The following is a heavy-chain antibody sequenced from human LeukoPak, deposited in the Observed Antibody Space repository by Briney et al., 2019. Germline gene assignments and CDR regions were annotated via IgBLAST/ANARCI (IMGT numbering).Heavy chain of an antibody. D-gene: IGHD2-2*02. Sequence: SETLSLTCTVSGGSISSYYWSWLRQPPGKGLEWIGYIYFTGSTSYNPSLKSRVTISVDTSKNQFSLRLSSVTAADTAVYYCARGNIPTDYWGQGTLVTVSS. CDR2: IYFTGST. CDR1: GGSISSYY. CDR3: ARGNIPTDY. J-gene: IGHJ4*02. V-gene: IGHV4-59*01.